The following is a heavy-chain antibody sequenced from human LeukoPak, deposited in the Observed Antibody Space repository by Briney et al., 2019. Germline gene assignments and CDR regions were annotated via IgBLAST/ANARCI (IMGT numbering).Heavy chain of an antibody. CDR3: ARSPPYSSGWRGGNWYFDL. Sequence: AETLSLTCTVSGGSISSYYWSWIRQPPGKGLEWIGYIYHSGSTNYNPSLKSRVTISVDTSKNQFSLKLSSVTAADTAVYYCARSPPYSSGWRGGNWYFDLWGRGTLVTVSS. V-gene: IGHV4-59*01. CDR1: GGSISSYY. D-gene: IGHD6-19*01. J-gene: IGHJ2*01. CDR2: IYHSGST.